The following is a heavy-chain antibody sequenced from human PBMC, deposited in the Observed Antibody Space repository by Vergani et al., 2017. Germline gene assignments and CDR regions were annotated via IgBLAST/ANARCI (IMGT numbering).Heavy chain of an antibody. D-gene: IGHD2-21*01. CDR2: IIPIFGTA. Sequence: QVQLVQSGAEVKKPGSSVKVSCKASGGTFSSYAISWVRQAPGQGLEWMGGIIPIFGTANYAQKFQGRVTITADESTSTAYMELSSLRSEDTSVYYCARDGGAGARYYYYXVDVWGKGTTVTVSS. CDR3: ARDGGAGARYYYYXVDV. CDR1: GGTFSSYA. V-gene: IGHV1-69*01. J-gene: IGHJ6*03.